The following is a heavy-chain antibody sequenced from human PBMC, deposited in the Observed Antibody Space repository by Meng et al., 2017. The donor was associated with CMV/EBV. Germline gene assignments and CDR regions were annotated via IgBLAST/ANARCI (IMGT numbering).Heavy chain of an antibody. CDR2: ISSSGSTI. CDR3: ARVRTISGWSQYHWFDP. Sequence: GESLKISCAASRFTFSDYYMSWIRQAPGKGLEWVSYISSSGSTIYYADSVKGRFTISRDNAKNSLYLQMNSLRAEDTAVYYCARVRTISGWSQYHWFDPWGQGTLVTVSS. D-gene: IGHD6-19*01. V-gene: IGHV3-11*04. CDR1: RFTFSDYY. J-gene: IGHJ5*02.